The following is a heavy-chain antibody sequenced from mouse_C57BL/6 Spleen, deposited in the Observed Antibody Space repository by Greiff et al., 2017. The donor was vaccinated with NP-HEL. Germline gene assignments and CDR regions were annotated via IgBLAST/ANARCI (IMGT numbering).Heavy chain of an antibody. CDR2: IRSKSSNYAT. V-gene: IGHV10-3*01. CDR3: GRGGIYYYGSSPAWFAY. CDR1: GFTFNTYA. D-gene: IGHD1-1*01. Sequence: EVQLVESGGGLVQPKGSLKLSCAASGFTFNTYAMHWVRQAPGKGLEWVARIRSKSSNYATYYADSVKDRFTISRDDSQSMLYLQMNNLKTEDTAVDYWGRGGIYYYGSSPAWFAYWGQGTLVTVSA. J-gene: IGHJ3*01.